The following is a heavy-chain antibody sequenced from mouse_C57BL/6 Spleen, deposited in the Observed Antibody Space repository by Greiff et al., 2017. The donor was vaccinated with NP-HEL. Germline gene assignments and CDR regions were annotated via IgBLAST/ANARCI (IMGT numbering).Heavy chain of an antibody. CDR1: GFTFSSYA. D-gene: IGHD2-5*01. CDR2: ISDGGSYT. Sequence: EVQVVESGGGLVKPGGSLKLSCAASGFTFSSYALSWVRQTPEKRLEWVATISDGGSYTYYPDNVKGRFTISRDNAKNNLYLQMSHLKSEDTAMYYCARGGYSNYEYYAMDYWGQGTSVTVSS. V-gene: IGHV5-4*01. CDR3: ARGGYSNYEYYAMDY. J-gene: IGHJ4*01.